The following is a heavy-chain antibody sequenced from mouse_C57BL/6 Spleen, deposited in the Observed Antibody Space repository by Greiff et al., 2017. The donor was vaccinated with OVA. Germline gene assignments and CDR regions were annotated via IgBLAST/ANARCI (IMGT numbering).Heavy chain of an antibody. Sequence: QVQLQQSGAELAKPGASVKLSCKASGYTFTSYWMHWVKQRPGQGLEWIGYINPSSGYTKYNQKFKDKATLTADKSSSTAYMQLSSLTYEDSAVYYCARSEYGNHGAMDYWGQGTSVTVSS. V-gene: IGHV1-7*01. D-gene: IGHD2-1*01. CDR1: GYTFTSYW. CDR2: INPSSGYT. J-gene: IGHJ4*01. CDR3: ARSEYGNHGAMDY.